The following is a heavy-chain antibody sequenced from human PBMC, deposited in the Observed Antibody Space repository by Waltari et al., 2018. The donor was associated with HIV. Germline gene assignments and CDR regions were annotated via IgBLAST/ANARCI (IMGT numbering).Heavy chain of an antibody. D-gene: IGHD2-21*02. CDR1: GSTFTSHY. J-gene: IGHJ5*02. Sequence: QVHLVQSGAEVTTPGASGVGCCKASGSTFTSHYMPWVRQAPGQGLEWMGIINPSDGGTNYAQKFQGRVTMTRDTSTSTVYMELSSLRFEDTAVYYCARDGHSRRNVTFDPWGQGALVTVSS. CDR3: ARDGHSRRNVTFDP. V-gene: IGHV1-46*01. CDR2: INPSDGGT.